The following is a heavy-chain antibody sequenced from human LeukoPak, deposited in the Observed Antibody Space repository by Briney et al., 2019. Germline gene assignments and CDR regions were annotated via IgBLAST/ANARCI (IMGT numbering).Heavy chain of an antibody. CDR1: GFTFSSYE. V-gene: IGHV3-48*03. Sequence: PGGSLRLSCAASGFTFSSYEMNWVRQAPGKGLEWVSYISSSGYTIYYADSVKGRFTISGDNAKNSLYLQMNSLRAEDTAVYYCARQTTGGLLDYYYYMDVWGKGTTVTISS. D-gene: IGHD4-17*01. CDR3: ARQTTGGLLDYYYYMDV. J-gene: IGHJ6*03. CDR2: ISSSGYTI.